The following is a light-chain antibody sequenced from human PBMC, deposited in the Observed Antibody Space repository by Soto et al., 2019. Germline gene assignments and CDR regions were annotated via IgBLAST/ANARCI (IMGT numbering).Light chain of an antibody. CDR2: GAS. CDR3: QQYGSSIFT. CDR1: KSVSSSY. V-gene: IGKV3-20*01. Sequence: EIVLTQSPGTLSLSPGERATLSCRASKSVSSSYLGWYQQKPGQAPRLRIYGASTRATGIPDMFSGSGSGTNFTLTISRLEPEDFAVYYCQQYGSSIFTFGPGTKVDIK. J-gene: IGKJ3*01.